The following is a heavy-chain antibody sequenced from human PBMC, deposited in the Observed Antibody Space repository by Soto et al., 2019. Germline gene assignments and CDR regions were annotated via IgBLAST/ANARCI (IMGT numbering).Heavy chain of an antibody. D-gene: IGHD3-10*01. J-gene: IGHJ3*01. V-gene: IGHV3-49*04. CDR1: GFTFGDYG. Sequence: PGGSLTLSCTASGFTFGDYGMSLVRQAPGKGLEWVGFIRSKGSGGTSEHAASVKGRFTFSRDDSKSIAYLQMNSLKIEDKAVYYCTRDQPITPWGQGTMVTVSS. CDR3: TRDQPITP. CDR2: IRSKGSGGTS.